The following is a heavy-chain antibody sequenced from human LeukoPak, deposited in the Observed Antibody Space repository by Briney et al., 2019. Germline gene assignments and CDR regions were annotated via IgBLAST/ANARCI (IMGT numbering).Heavy chain of an antibody. CDR2: INQDGSAK. V-gene: IGHV3-7*01. J-gene: IGHJ4*02. CDR1: GFTFSSYW. CDR3: ARATLLDY. Sequence: GGSLRPSCAASGFTFSSYWMGWVRQAPGKGLDWVANINQDGSAKYYVDSVKGRFTISRDNAQNSLFLQMNGLRAEDTAVYYCARATLLDYWGQGTLVTVSS.